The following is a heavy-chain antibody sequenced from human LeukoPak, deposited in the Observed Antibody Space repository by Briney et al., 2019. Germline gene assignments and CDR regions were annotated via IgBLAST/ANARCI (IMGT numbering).Heavy chain of an antibody. CDR3: ARVRTISSSFDP. V-gene: IGHV4-59*01. D-gene: IGHD6-6*01. J-gene: IGHJ5*02. CDR1: GFTFSDYY. Sequence: PGGSLRLSCAASGFTFSDYYMSWIRQPPGKGLEWIGYIYYSGTTNYNPSLKSRVTISIDTSKNQFSLKLTSVTAADTAVYYCARVRTISSSFDPWGQGTLVTVSS. CDR2: IYYSGTT.